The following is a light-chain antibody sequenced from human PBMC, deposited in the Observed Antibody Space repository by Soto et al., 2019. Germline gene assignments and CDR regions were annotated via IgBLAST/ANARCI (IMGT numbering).Light chain of an antibody. V-gene: IGKV4-1*01. CDR2: WAS. Sequence: DIVMTQSPDSLAVSLGERATINCKSSQSLFYSSNNKNYLAWYQQKPGQPPKLLIYWASTRESGVPDRFSGSGSVADFTLTISSLRAEDVAVYYCQQYYGIPYTFGQGTKLEIK. CDR3: QQYYGIPYT. CDR1: QSLFYSSNNKNY. J-gene: IGKJ2*01.